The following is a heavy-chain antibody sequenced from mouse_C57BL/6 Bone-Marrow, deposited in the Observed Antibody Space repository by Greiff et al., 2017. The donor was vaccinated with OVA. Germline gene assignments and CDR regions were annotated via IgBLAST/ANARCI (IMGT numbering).Heavy chain of an antibody. CDR2: IYPGSGST. CDR3: ARPGVTPFGY. CDR1: GYTFTSYW. Sequence: VQLQQPGAELVKPGASVTMSCKASGYTFTSYWITWVKQRPGQGLEWIGDIYPGSGSTNYNEKFKSKATLTVDTSSRTAYMQLSSLTSEDSAVYYCARPGVTPFGYWGQGTLVTVSA. V-gene: IGHV1-55*01. D-gene: IGHD2-3*01. J-gene: IGHJ3*01.